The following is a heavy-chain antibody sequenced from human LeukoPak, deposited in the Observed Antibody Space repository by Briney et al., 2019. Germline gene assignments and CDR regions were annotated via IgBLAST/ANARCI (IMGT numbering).Heavy chain of an antibody. CDR1: GLTFSSYN. V-gene: IGHV3-21*01. CDR2: ISSSNYI. J-gene: IGHJ4*02. CDR3: ARGTPTTRDFDY. Sequence: PGGSLRLSCAASGLTFSSYNMNWVRQAPGKGLEWVSFISSSNYIYYTDSVKGRFTISRDNAKNSLFLQMNSLRAEDTAVYYCARGTPTTRDFDYWGQGTLVTVSS. D-gene: IGHD4-11*01.